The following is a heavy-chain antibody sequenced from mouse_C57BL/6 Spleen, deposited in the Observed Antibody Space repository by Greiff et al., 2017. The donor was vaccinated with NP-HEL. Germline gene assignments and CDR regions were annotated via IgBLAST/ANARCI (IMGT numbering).Heavy chain of an antibody. J-gene: IGHJ2*01. CDR3: ARSYGNYANDY. CDR1: GYTFTSYW. V-gene: IGHV1-52*01. D-gene: IGHD2-1*01. Sequence: VQLQQPGAELVRPGSSVKLSCKASGYTFTSYWMHWVKQRPIQGLEWIGNIDPSDSETHYNQKFKDKATLTVDKSSSTAYMQLSSLTSEDSAVYYCARSYGNYANDYWGQGTTLTVSS. CDR2: IDPSDSET.